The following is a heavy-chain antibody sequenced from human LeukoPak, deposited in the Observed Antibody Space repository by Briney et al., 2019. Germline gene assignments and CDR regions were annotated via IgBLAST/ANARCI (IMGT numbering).Heavy chain of an antibody. D-gene: IGHD2-15*01. CDR1: GYTFTSYD. V-gene: IGHV1-8*01. J-gene: IGHJ3*02. Sequence: GASVKVSCKASGYTFTSYDINWVRQATGQGLEWMGWMNPNSGNTGYAQKFQGRVTMTRNTSISTAYMELSSLRSEDTAVYYCARGYCSGGSCYSRGDAFDIWGQGTMVTVSS. CDR3: ARGYCSGGSCYSRGDAFDI. CDR2: MNPNSGNT.